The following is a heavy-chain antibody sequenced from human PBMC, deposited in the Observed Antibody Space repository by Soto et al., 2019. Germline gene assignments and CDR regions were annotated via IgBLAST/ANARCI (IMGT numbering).Heavy chain of an antibody. Sequence: PGESLKISCKGSGYSFTSYCISWVRQMPGKGLEWMGRIDPSDSYTNYSPSFQGHVTISADKSISTAYLQWSSLKASDTAMYYCTRGGGGSLIDAFDIWGQGTMVTVS. CDR1: GYSFTSYC. D-gene: IGHD3-16*01. CDR2: IDPSDSYT. V-gene: IGHV5-10-1*01. J-gene: IGHJ3*02. CDR3: TRGGGGSLIDAFDI.